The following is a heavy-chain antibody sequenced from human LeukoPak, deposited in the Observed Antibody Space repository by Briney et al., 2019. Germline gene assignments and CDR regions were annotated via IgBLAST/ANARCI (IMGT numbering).Heavy chain of an antibody. V-gene: IGHV3-21*04. Sequence: PGGSLRLSCAASAFSLSAYNMNWVRQAPGKGLEWVSSISYTGTYIYYADSVKGRFTISRDNAQNSLYLQMNSLRAEDTAICYCVRDRGTYRPIDYWGQGTLVTVSS. CDR1: AFSLSAYN. CDR2: ISYTGTYI. J-gene: IGHJ4*02. CDR3: VRDRGTYRPIDY. D-gene: IGHD1-26*01.